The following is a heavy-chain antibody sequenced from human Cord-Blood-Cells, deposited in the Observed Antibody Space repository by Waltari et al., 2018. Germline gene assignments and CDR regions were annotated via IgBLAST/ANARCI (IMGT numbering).Heavy chain of an antibody. V-gene: IGHV4-4*07. J-gene: IGHJ6*02. Sequence: QVQLQESGPGLVKPSETLSLTCTVSGGSISSYSWSWIRQPAGKGLEWIGRIYTSGSTNYNPSLKSRVTMSVDTSKNQFSLKLSSVTAADTAVYYCARDRRYYDSSGYYYYYGMDVWGQGTTVTVSS. CDR2: IYTSGST. D-gene: IGHD3-22*01. CDR3: ARDRRYYDSSGYYYYYGMDV. CDR1: GGSISSYS.